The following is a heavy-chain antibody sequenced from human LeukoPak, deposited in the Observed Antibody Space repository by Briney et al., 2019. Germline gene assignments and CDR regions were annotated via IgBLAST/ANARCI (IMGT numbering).Heavy chain of an antibody. CDR1: GYSLTSYW. V-gene: IGHV5-51*01. CDR3: ARRYSSSQLFDY. Sequence: GESLKISCKGSGYSLTSYWIGWVRQLPGKGLEWMGIIYPGDSDTRYSPSFQGQVTISADKSISTAYLQWGSLKASDTAMYYCARRYSSSQLFDYWGQGTLVTVSS. CDR2: IYPGDSDT. J-gene: IGHJ4*02. D-gene: IGHD6-6*01.